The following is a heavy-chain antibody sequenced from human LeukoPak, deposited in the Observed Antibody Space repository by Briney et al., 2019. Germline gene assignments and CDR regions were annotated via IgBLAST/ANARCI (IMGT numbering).Heavy chain of an antibody. V-gene: IGHV1-2*06. CDR3: ARDLLTTDDFWSGYDGY. CDR2: INPNSGGT. Sequence: GASVKVSCKASGYTFTGYYMHWVRQAPGQGLEWMGRINPNSGGTNYALKFQGRVTMTRDTSISTAYMELSRLRSDDTAVYYCARDLLTTDDFWSGYDGYWGQGTLVTVSS. J-gene: IGHJ4*02. CDR1: GYTFTGYY. D-gene: IGHD3-3*01.